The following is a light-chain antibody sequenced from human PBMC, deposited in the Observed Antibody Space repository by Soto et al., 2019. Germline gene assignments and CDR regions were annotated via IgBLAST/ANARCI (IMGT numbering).Light chain of an antibody. J-gene: IGKJ4*01. CDR1: QTVSST. Sequence: EIVLTHSPATLSLSPCERATLSSSASQTVSSTLAWYQQKPGQAPRLLIYEASNRATGIPARFSGSGSGADFTLTISSLEPEDFALYYCQQHINWPLTFGGGTKVDIK. V-gene: IGKV3-11*01. CDR2: EAS. CDR3: QQHINWPLT.